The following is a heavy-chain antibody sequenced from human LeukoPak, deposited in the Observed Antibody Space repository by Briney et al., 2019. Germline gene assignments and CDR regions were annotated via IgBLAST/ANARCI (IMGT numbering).Heavy chain of an antibody. CDR1: GFTFADYT. CDR2: ITWDGDNT. CDR3: AKGDDYSYGYDY. J-gene: IGHJ4*02. Sequence: PGGSLRLSCIASGFTFADYTMPWVRQGPGKGLEWVSLITWDGDNTNYAASVRGRFTISRDNSRNSLFLQMNSLRTDDSGLYYCAKGDDYSYGYDYWGQGTLVAVSS. V-gene: IGHV3-43*01. D-gene: IGHD5-18*01.